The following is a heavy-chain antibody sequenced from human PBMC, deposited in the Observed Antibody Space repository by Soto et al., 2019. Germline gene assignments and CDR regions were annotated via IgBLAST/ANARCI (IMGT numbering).Heavy chain of an antibody. V-gene: IGHV2-5*02. CDR3: AHIMSVEQWLLPFDI. D-gene: IGHD6-19*01. CDR2: IYWDDDK. Sequence: QITLKESGPTLVKPTQTLTLTCTFSGFSLSTSGVGVGWIRQPPGKALEWLALIYWDDDKRYSPSLKSRLTIPKDTSKNQVVLTMTNMDPVDTATYYCAHIMSVEQWLLPFDIWGQGTMVTVSS. J-gene: IGHJ3*02. CDR1: GFSLSTSGVG.